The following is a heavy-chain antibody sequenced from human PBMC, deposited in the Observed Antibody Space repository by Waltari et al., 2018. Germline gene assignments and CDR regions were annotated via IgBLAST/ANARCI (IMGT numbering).Heavy chain of an antibody. Sequence: QVQLVESGGGVVQPGRSLRLSCAASGFTFSSYAMHWVRQAPGQGLEWVAVISYDGSNKYYADSVKGRFTISRDNSKNTLYLQMNSLRAEDTAVYYCARDSGPDYYDSSGYYNYWGQGTLVTVSS. CDR2: ISYDGSNK. V-gene: IGHV3-30-3*01. J-gene: IGHJ4*02. CDR1: GFTFSSYA. D-gene: IGHD3-22*01. CDR3: ARDSGPDYYDSSGYYNY.